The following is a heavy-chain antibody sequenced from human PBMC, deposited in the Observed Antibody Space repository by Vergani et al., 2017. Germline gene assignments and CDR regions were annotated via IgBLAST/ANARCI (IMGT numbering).Heavy chain of an antibody. CDR3: AKGVYCSSTSCYEGRGYYYGMGV. CDR1: GFTFSSYA. V-gene: IGHV3-23*04. CDR2: ISGSGGNT. D-gene: IGHD2-2*01. Sequence: EVKLVESGGGLVQPGRSLRLSCAASGFTFSSYAMSWVRQVPGKGLEWVSGISGSGGNTYYANSVKGRFTISRDNSKNTLYLQMNSLRADDTAVYYCAKGVYCSSTSCYEGRGYYYGMGVWGQGTTVTFSS. J-gene: IGHJ6*02.